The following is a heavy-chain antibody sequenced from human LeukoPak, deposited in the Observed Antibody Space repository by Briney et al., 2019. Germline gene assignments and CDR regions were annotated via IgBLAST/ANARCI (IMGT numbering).Heavy chain of an antibody. CDR2: IIPIFGTA. CDR1: GDTFSSYA. Sequence: GASVKVSCKACGDTFSSYAISWVRQAPGQGLEWMGGIIPIFGTANYAQKFQGRVTITADESTSTAYMELSSLRSEDTAVYYCGRDLLQTTSQNDAFDIWGQGTMVTVS. V-gene: IGHV1-69*13. J-gene: IGHJ3*02. D-gene: IGHD1-1*01. CDR3: GRDLLQTTSQNDAFDI.